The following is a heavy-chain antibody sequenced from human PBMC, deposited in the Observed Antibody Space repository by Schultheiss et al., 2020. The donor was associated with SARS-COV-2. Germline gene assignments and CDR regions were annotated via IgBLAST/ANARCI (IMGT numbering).Heavy chain of an antibody. Sequence: SETLSLTCTVSGGSISSGNYYWTWIRQPAGKGLEWIGRIYTSGSTNYNPSLKSRVTISVDTSKNQFSLKLSSVTAADTAVYYCARAYDFWSGYSRDAFDIWGQGTMVTVSS. CDR1: GGSISSGNYY. CDR3: ARAYDFWSGYSRDAFDI. J-gene: IGHJ3*02. V-gene: IGHV4-61*02. CDR2: IYTSGST. D-gene: IGHD3-3*01.